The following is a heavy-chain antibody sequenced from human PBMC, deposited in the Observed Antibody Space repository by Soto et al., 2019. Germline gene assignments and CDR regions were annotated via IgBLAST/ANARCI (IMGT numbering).Heavy chain of an antibody. CDR3: ARLLWFGGGYYYYGMDV. CDR1: GFTFSSYG. Sequence: PGGSLRLSCAASGFTFSSYGMHWVRQAPGKGLEWVAVIWYDGSNKYYADSVKGRFTISRDNSKNTLYLQMNSLRAEDTAVYYCARLLWFGGGYYYYGMDVWGQGTTVTVSS. J-gene: IGHJ6*02. V-gene: IGHV3-33*01. D-gene: IGHD3-10*01. CDR2: IWYDGSNK.